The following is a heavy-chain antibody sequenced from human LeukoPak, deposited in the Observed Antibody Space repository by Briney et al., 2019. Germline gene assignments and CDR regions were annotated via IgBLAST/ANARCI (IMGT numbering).Heavy chain of an antibody. CDR1: GGTFSSYA. CDR3: ARTVAGPGAFDI. Sequence: SVKVSCKASGGTFSSYAISWVRQAPGQGLEWMGGIIPIFGTANYAQKFQGRVTITADESTSTAYMELSSLRSENTAVYYCARTVAGPGAFDIWGQGTMVTVSS. D-gene: IGHD6-19*01. J-gene: IGHJ3*02. V-gene: IGHV1-69*13. CDR2: IIPIFGTA.